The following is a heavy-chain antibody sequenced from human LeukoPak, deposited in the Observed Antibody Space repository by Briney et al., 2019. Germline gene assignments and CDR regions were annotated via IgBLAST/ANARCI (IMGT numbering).Heavy chain of an antibody. CDR1: GGTFSSYA. D-gene: IGHD2-8*02. V-gene: IGHV1-69*11. J-gene: IGHJ4*02. CDR2: IIPILGTP. CDR3: ARDALAYCTGGRCYFHY. Sequence: SVKVSCKASGGTFSSYAISWVRQAPGQGLEWMGRIIPILGTPNYAQKFQGRVTITTDQSTSTAYMELSSLSSEDTAVYYCARDALAYCTGGRCYFHYWGQGTLVTVSS.